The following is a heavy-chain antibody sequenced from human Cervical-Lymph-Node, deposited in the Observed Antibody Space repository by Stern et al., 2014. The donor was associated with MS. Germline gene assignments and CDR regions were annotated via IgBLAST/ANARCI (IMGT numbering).Heavy chain of an antibody. V-gene: IGHV3-74*02. Sequence: EVQLVESGGGLVQPGGSLRLSCAASGFTFSSYWMHWVRQAPGKGLVWVSRINTDGRSTNYADSVKGRFTISRDNAKNTLYLRMNSVRVEDTAVYYCARGTVAAAGTDYWGQGTLVTVSS. J-gene: IGHJ4*02. CDR1: GFTFSSYW. D-gene: IGHD6-13*01. CDR3: ARGTVAAAGTDY. CDR2: INTDGRST.